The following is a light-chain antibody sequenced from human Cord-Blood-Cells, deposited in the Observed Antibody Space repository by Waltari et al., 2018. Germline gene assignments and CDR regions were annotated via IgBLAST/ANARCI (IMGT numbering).Light chain of an antibody. CDR2: EVS. CDR3: SSYAGSNNFV. J-gene: IGLJ1*01. CDR1: SSAVGGYNY. Sequence: QSALTQPPSASGSPGPSVTISCPGPSSAVGGYNYVSWYQQHPGKAPKLMIYEVSKRTSGVPDRFSGSKSGNTASLTVSGLQAEDEADYYCSSYAGSNNFVFGTGTKVTVL. V-gene: IGLV2-8*01.